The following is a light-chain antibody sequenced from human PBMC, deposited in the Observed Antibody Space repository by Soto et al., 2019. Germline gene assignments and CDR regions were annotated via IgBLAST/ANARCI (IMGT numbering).Light chain of an antibody. Sequence: DIQMTQSPSSLSASVGDTVTITCRASQGISVHLNWYQQKPGKVPKLLIYAASNLHSGVPSRFSGSGSETDFALTISSLQPEDCATYYCQQSYIPPYTFGQGTRLQIK. J-gene: IGKJ2*01. CDR3: QQSYIPPYT. CDR1: QGISVH. V-gene: IGKV1-39*01. CDR2: AAS.